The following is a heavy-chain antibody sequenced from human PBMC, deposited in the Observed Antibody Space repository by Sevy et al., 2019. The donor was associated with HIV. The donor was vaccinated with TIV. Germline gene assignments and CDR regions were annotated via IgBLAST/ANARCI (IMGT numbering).Heavy chain of an antibody. CDR3: ARDQHDYAGNVRTGWFDP. CDR2: ISYDGTNK. Sequence: GESLKISCAASGFTFSSYAMHWVRQAPGKGLEGVAVISYDGTNKYYADSVKGRFTISRDNSKKILYVQMNSLRGEDTAVYYCARDQHDYAGNVRTGWFDPWGQGTLVTVSS. V-gene: IGHV3-30-3*01. J-gene: IGHJ5*02. CDR1: GFTFSSYA. D-gene: IGHD4-17*01.